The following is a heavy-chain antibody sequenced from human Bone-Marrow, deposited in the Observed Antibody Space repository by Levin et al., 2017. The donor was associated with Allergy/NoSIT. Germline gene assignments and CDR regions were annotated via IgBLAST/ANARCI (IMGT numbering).Heavy chain of an antibody. CDR3: ARDAYTICGAPDY. V-gene: IGHV3-7*01. CDR1: GFTFSDYW. CDR2: IKQDGSEK. Sequence: GGSLRLSCAASGFTFSDYWMSWVRQAPGKGLEWVANIKQDGSEKNYVDSVKGRFTISRDNAETSLDLQMSALRVEDTAVYYCARDAYTICGAPDYWGQGVLVTVSS. D-gene: IGHD3-3*01. J-gene: IGHJ4*02.